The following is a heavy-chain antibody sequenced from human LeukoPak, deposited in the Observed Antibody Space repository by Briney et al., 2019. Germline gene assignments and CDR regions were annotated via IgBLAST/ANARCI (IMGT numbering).Heavy chain of an antibody. V-gene: IGHV1-2*02. CDR3: ARTINDYGDLYYFDY. CDR1: GYTFTAYY. Sequence: ASVKVSCKASGYTFTAYYMHWVRQAPGQGFEWMGWIKPNSGGTHYAQRFQGRVTMTTDTSISTAYMEVNRLRSDDTAVYYCARTINDYGDLYYFDYWGQGTLVTVPS. J-gene: IGHJ4*02. CDR2: IKPNSGGT. D-gene: IGHD4-17*01.